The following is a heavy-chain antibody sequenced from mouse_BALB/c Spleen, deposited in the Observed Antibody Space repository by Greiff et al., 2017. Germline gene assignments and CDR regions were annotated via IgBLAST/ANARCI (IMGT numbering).Heavy chain of an antibody. CDR2: ISSGGGST. CDR1: GFAFSSYD. V-gene: IGHV5-12-1*01. CDR3: ARRGYYYGSSYAMDY. D-gene: IGHD1-1*01. J-gene: IGHJ4*01. Sequence: EVKLMESGGGLVKPGGSLKLSCAASGFAFSSYDMSWVRQTPEKRLEWVAYISSGGGSTYYPDTVKGRFTISRDNAKNTLYLQMSSLKSEDTAMYYCARRGYYYGSSYAMDYWGQGTSVTVSS.